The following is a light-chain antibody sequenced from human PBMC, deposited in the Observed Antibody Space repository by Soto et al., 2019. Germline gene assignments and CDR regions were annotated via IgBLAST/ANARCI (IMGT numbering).Light chain of an antibody. J-gene: IGKJ2*01. Sequence: EIVLTQSPATLSSSVGERATLSCRASQSVSSYLAWYQQKPGQAPKLLIYDASTWATGLPARFSGSGSGTDFTLTISSLQPEDFAAYYCQQHSNSPPTLGQGTKVEIK. V-gene: IGKV3-11*01. CDR3: QQHSNSPPT. CDR1: QSVSSY. CDR2: DAS.